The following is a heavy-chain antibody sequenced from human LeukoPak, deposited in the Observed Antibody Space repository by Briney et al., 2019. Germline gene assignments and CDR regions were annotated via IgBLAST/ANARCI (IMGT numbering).Heavy chain of an antibody. Sequence: PSETLSLTCTVSGGSISSYYWSWIRQPPGKGLEWIGYIYYSGSTNYNPSLKSRVTISVDTSKNQFSLKLSSVTAADTAVYYCARSQPGYYDSSGLDYWGQGTLVTVSS. CDR3: ARSQPGYYDSSGLDY. J-gene: IGHJ4*02. V-gene: IGHV4-59*01. CDR1: GGSISSYY. CDR2: IYYSGST. D-gene: IGHD3-22*01.